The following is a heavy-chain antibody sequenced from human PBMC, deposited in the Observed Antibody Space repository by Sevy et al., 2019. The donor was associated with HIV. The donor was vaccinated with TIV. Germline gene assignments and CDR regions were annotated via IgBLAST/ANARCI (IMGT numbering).Heavy chain of an antibody. J-gene: IGHJ6*03. CDR1: GYSFTSYW. Sequence: GESLKISCKGSGYSFTSYWIGWVRQMPGKGLEWMGIIYPGDSDTRYSPSFQGQVTISADKSISTAYLQWSSLKASDTAMYYCAIRGGWYDGDYYYMDVWGKGTTVTVSS. D-gene: IGHD6-19*01. V-gene: IGHV5-51*01. CDR3: AIRGGWYDGDYYYMDV. CDR2: IYPGDSDT.